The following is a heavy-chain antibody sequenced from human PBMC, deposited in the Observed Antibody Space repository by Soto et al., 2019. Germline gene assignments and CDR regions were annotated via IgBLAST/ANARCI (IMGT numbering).Heavy chain of an antibody. CDR2: ISGSGDST. J-gene: IGHJ1*01. D-gene: IGHD6-19*01. Sequence: EVQLLESGGGLVQPGGSLRLSCAASGFTFSSYAMSWVRQAPGKGLEWVSGISGSGDSTYYADSVKGRFTISRDNSKKTVYLQMNSQRAEDTAVYYCAKGVPGIAVAGTGYFQHWGQGTLVTVSS. CDR3: AKGVPGIAVAGTGYFQH. CDR1: GFTFSSYA. V-gene: IGHV3-23*01.